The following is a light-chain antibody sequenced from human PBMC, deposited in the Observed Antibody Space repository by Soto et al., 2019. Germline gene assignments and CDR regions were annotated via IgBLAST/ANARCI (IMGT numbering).Light chain of an antibody. J-gene: IGLJ1*01. Sequence: QAVLTQPRSVSGSPGQSVTISCIGTSSDVGGYHYVSWYQHHPGKAPKLVIFDVNRRPSGVPHRFSGSKSGHTASMTISGLQAEAETDYFCCSYAASYIYVFGTGSKVTVL. V-gene: IGLV2-11*01. CDR3: CSYAASYIYV. CDR2: DVN. CDR1: SSDVGGYHY.